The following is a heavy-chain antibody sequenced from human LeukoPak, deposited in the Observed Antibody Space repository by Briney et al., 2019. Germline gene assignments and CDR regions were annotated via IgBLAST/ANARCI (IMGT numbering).Heavy chain of an antibody. J-gene: IGHJ6*04. CDR2: ISSSGSTI. V-gene: IGHV3-48*03. CDR3: AELGITMIGGV. Sequence: PGGSLRLSCAASGFTFSSYEMNWVRQAPGKGLAWVSYISSSGSTIYYADSVKGRFTISRNNAKNSLYLQMNSVRAEDTAVYYCAELGITMIGGVWGKGTTVTISS. D-gene: IGHD3-10*02. CDR1: GFTFSSYE.